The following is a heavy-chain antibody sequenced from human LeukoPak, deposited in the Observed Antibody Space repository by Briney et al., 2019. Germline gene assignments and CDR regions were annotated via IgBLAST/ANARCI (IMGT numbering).Heavy chain of an antibody. CDR2: MNPNSGNT. J-gene: IGHJ4*02. D-gene: IGHD5-12*01. CDR3: ASVGYSGYDLDY. Sequence: GSSEKVSCKASGYTFTSYDINWVRQATGQGLEWMGWMNPNSGNTGYAQKFQGRVTMTRNTSISTAYMELSSLRSEDTAVYYCASVGYSGYDLDYWGQGTLVTVSS. CDR1: GYTFTSYD. V-gene: IGHV1-8*01.